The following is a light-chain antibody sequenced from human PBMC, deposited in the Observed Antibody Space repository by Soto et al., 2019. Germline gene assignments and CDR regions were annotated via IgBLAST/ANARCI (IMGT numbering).Light chain of an antibody. V-gene: IGKV1-5*03. Sequence: EIQMTQSPSTLSGSVGDRVTITCRTSQSISSWLAWYQQKPGKAPKLLIYKASSLESGVPSRFSGSGSGTEFTLTISSLQPDDFATYYCLQYNSYSSFGQGTKVDIK. CDR1: QSISSW. J-gene: IGKJ1*01. CDR3: LQYNSYSS. CDR2: KAS.